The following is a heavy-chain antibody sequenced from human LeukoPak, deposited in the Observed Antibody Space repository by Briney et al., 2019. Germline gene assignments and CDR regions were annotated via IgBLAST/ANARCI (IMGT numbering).Heavy chain of an antibody. Sequence: GGSLRLSCAASGFTVSSNYMSWVRQAPGKGLEWVSVIYSGGSTYYADSVKGRFTISRDNSKNTLYLQMNSLRAEDTAVYYCARAKPKNMVRGLIMRRESRYYFDYWGQGTLVTVSS. V-gene: IGHV3-66*01. CDR1: GFTVSSNY. J-gene: IGHJ4*02. D-gene: IGHD3-10*01. CDR3: ARAKPKNMVRGLIMRRESRYYFDY. CDR2: IYSGGST.